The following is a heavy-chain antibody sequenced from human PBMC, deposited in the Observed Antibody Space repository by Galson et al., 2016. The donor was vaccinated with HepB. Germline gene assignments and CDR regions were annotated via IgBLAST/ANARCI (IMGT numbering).Heavy chain of an antibody. J-gene: IGHJ5*01. CDR2: IYYTGST. CDR3: ARHVQGQFALRSPFDS. Sequence: SETLSLTCAVSGGSVSSTTYYWGWLRQPPGKGLEWIATIYYTGSTYCSPSLKSRLAISVDTSKNQFSMRLSSVTAADTAIYYCARHVQGQFALRSPFDSWGQGTLVAVTS. V-gene: IGHV4-39*01. CDR1: GGSVSSTTYY. D-gene: IGHD3-3*01.